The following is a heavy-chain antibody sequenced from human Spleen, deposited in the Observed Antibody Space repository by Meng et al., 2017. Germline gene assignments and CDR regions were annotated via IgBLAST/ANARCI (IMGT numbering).Heavy chain of an antibody. D-gene: IGHD5-12*01. Sequence: QVQLVQSGAEVKKPGASVKVSCKASGYTFTNYYIHWVRQAPGQGLEWMGIINPSGGSTTYAQRFQGRVTMTRDRSTSTVYMELSSLRSEDTALYYCARVVEGRGYSGYDSWGQGTLVTVSS. V-gene: IGHV1-46*01. CDR3: ARVVEGRGYSGYDS. J-gene: IGHJ5*02. CDR1: GYTFTNYY. CDR2: INPSGGST.